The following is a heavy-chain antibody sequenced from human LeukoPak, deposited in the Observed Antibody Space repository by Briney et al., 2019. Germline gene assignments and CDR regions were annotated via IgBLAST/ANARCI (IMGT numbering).Heavy chain of an antibody. Sequence: GGSLRLSCAASGFTFSSYAMSWVRQAPGKGLEWVSAISGSGDSTYYADPVKGRFTISRDNAENTLFLQMNSLRADDTAVYYCARLTVAVVTPSVVSDLWGRGTLITVSS. CDR3: ARLTVAVVTPSVVSDL. J-gene: IGHJ2*01. V-gene: IGHV3-23*01. CDR1: GFTFSSYA. D-gene: IGHD4-23*01. CDR2: ISGSGDST.